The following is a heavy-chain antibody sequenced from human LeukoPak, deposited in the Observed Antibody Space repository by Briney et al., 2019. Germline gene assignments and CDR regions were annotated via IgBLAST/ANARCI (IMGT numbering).Heavy chain of an antibody. CDR3: ARDQGKYSRGQLDY. CDR2: ISNSGHNV. D-gene: IGHD5-18*01. J-gene: IGHJ4*02. V-gene: IGHV3-48*03. Sequence: GGSLRLSCAASGFTFSSYEMTWVRQAPGKGLEYISYISNSGHNVYYADSVKGRFTISRDNAKSSLYLQVDSLRAEDTAVYYCARDQGKYSRGQLDYWGQGILVTVSA. CDR1: GFTFSSYE.